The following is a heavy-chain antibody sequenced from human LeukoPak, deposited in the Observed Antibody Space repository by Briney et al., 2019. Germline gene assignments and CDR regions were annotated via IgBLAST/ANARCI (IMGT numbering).Heavy chain of an antibody. V-gene: IGHV4-39*01. CDR2: IHYSGST. CDR1: GGSISSSNYY. J-gene: IGHJ4*02. CDR3: ARSGSIAAPLFDY. D-gene: IGHD6-6*01. Sequence: SETLSLTCSVSGGSISSSNYYRGWIRQPPGKGLEWIGSIHYSGSTYHNPSLKSRVTISVDTSKNHFSLEVTSVTAADTAVYYCARSGSIAAPLFDYWGQGTLVTVSS.